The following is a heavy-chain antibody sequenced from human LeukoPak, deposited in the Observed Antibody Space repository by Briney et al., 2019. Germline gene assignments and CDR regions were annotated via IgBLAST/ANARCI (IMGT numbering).Heavy chain of an antibody. CDR1: GGSISTSSYL. J-gene: IGHJ4*02. CDR3: ARHDRYYYDGSGHITLSFFDY. D-gene: IGHD3-22*01. CDR2: VYYGGST. V-gene: IGHV4-39*01. Sequence: SETLSLTCSVSGGSISTSSYLWAWIRQPPGKGLEWIGSVYYGGSTQYNPALQSRVTISIDTSKNQFSLKLNSVTAADTAVYYCARHDRYYYDGSGHITLSFFDYWGQGTLVTVSS.